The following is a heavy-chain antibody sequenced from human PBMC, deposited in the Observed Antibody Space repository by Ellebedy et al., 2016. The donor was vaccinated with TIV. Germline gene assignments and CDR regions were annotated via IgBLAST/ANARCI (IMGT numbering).Heavy chain of an antibody. D-gene: IGHD2-2*01. Sequence: SVKVSXXASGGTFSSYVITWVRQAPGQGLEWMGGIMSIFETSHYAQNFQGRVTITADKSTTTAYLELSSLRSDDTAVYYCARAGVGVGIPGAPLKYSWVDPWGQGTLVTVSS. V-gene: IGHV1-69*06. CDR1: GGTFSSYV. J-gene: IGHJ5*02. CDR2: IMSIFETS. CDR3: ARAGVGVGIPGAPLKYSWVDP.